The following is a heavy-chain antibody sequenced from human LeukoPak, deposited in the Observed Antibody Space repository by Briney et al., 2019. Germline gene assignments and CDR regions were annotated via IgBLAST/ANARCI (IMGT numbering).Heavy chain of an antibody. V-gene: IGHV1-46*01. Sequence: ASVKVSCKASGYTFTSYHMHWVRQAPGQGLEWMGIINPSGGSTSYAQKFQGRVTMTRDTSTSTVYMELSSLRSEDTAVYYCAREIAVATNGDNGTDVWGQGTTVTVSS. D-gene: IGHD6-19*01. CDR2: INPSGGST. CDR1: GYTFTSYH. CDR3: AREIAVATNGDNGTDV. J-gene: IGHJ6*02.